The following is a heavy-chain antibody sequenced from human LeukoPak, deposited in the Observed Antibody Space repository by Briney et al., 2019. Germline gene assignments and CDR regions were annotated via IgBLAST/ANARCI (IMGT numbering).Heavy chain of an antibody. CDR1: GGSFSGYY. D-gene: IGHD2-15*01. Sequence: SETLSLTCAVYGGSFSGYYWSWIRQPPGKGLEWIGEINHSGSTNYNPSLKSRVTISVDTSKNQFSLKLSSVTAADTAVYYCARSGLLLYYYHYGMDVWGQGTTVTVSS. CDR3: ARSGLLLYYYHYGMDV. CDR2: INHSGST. J-gene: IGHJ6*02. V-gene: IGHV4-34*01.